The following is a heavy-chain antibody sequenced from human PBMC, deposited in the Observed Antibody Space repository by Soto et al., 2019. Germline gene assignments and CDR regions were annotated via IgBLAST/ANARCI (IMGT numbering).Heavy chain of an antibody. Sequence: WGSLRLSCAACGFTFCNAWMSWVRQAPGKGLEWVGRIKSKTDDGTTDYAAPVKGRFTISRDDSKNTLYLQMNSLKTEDTAVYYCTPHYGMDVWGQGTTVTV. CDR2: IKSKTDDGTT. CDR3: TPHYGMDV. CDR1: GFTFCNAW. V-gene: IGHV3-15*01. J-gene: IGHJ6*02.